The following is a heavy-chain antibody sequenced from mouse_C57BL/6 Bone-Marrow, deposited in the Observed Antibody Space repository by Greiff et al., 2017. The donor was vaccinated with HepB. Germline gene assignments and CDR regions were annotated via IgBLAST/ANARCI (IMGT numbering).Heavy chain of an antibody. V-gene: IGHV5-17*01. CDR1: GFTFSDYG. CDR2: ISRGSSTI. CDR3: ARLSYSTLDY. Sequence: EVKLMESGGGLVKPGGSLKLSCAASGFTFSDYGMHWVRQAPEKGLEWVAYISRGSSTIYYADKVKGRFTISRDNATNTLFLQMTSLRSEDTAMYYCARLSYSTLDYWGQGTTLTVSS. D-gene: IGHD2-5*01. J-gene: IGHJ2*01.